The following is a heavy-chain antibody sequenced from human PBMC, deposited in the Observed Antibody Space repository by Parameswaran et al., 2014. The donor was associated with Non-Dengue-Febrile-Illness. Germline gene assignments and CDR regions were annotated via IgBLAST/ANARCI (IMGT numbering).Heavy chain of an antibody. CDR3: AREGLMDV. CDR2: SITVGAP. CDR1: AISSA. J-gene: IGHJ6*02. V-gene: IGHV4-59*01. Sequence: AISSARWIRQPPGRDWSGLGISITVGAPTTTPPSRVESPYQVDTSKNQFSLKLSSVTAADTAVYYCAREGLMDVWGQGTTVTVSS.